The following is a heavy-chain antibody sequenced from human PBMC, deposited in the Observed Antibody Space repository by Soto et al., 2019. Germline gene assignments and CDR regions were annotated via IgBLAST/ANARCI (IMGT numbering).Heavy chain of an antibody. Sequence: SETLSLTCTVSSDSFRGYYWNWIRQSPGKGLEWIGCIHYSGTIYYNPSLMSRVTISEDTSKNHFSLKVNYVTAADTAVYYCARGLDQSKVGDWG. CDR2: IHYSGTI. J-gene: IGHJ1*01. CDR1: SDSFRGYY. CDR3: ARGLDQSKVGD. V-gene: IGHV4-59*01. D-gene: IGHD3-16*01.